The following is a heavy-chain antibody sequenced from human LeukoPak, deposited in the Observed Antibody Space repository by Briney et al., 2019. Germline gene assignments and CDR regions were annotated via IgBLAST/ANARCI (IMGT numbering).Heavy chain of an antibody. CDR1: GGSISSSNW. Sequence: SETLSLTCAVSGGSISSSNWWSWVRQPPEKGLEWIGEIYHSGSTNYNPSLKSRVTISVDKSKNQFSLKLSSVTAADTAVYYCARAALLWFGELSFVSWFDPWGQGTLVTVSS. CDR2: IYHSGST. V-gene: IGHV4-4*02. D-gene: IGHD3-10*01. J-gene: IGHJ5*02. CDR3: ARAALLWFGELSFVSWFDP.